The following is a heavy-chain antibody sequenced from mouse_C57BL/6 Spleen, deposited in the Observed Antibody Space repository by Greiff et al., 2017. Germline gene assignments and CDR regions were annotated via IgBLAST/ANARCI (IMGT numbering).Heavy chain of an antibody. CDR2: INPNNGGT. CDR1: GYTFTDYY. J-gene: IGHJ2*01. D-gene: IGHD2-4*01. Sequence: EVQLQQSGPELVKPGASVKISCKASGYTFTDYYMNWVKQSHGKSLEWIGDINPNNGGTSYNQKFKGKATLTVDKSSSTAYMELRSLTSEDSAVYYCARSGNYYDYDGGYFDYWGQGTTLTVSS. V-gene: IGHV1-26*01. CDR3: ARSGNYYDYDGGYFDY.